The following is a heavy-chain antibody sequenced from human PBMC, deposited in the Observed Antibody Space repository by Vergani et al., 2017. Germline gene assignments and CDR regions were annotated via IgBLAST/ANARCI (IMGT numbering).Heavy chain of an antibody. J-gene: IGHJ3*02. D-gene: IGHD2-2*01. CDR2: IYYSGST. CDR3: AREPPPPVVPAAMEGHDAFDI. V-gene: IGHV4-30-4*08. Sequence: QVQLQESGPGLVKPSQTLSLTCTVSGGSISSGDYYWSWIRQPPGKGLEWIGYIYYSGSTYYNPSLKSRVTISVDTSKNQFSLKLSSVTAADTAVYYCAREPPPPVVPAAMEGHDAFDIWGQGTMVTVSS. CDR1: GGSISSGDYY.